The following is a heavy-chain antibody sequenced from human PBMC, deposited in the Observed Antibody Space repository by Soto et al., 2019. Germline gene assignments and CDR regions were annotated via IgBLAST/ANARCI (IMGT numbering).Heavy chain of an antibody. D-gene: IGHD3-22*01. V-gene: IGHV3-30*18. J-gene: IGHJ5*01. Sequence: GGSLRLSCAASGFTFSSDGMHWVRQAPGKGLEWVALISYDGSNKFYADSVKGRFTITRDNSKNTLYLQMNSLRPDDTAVYYCAKDGEGFYYYDSSGPKSWFDSWGQGTRVTVSS. CDR1: GFTFSSDG. CDR2: ISYDGSNK. CDR3: AKDGEGFYYYDSSGPKSWFDS.